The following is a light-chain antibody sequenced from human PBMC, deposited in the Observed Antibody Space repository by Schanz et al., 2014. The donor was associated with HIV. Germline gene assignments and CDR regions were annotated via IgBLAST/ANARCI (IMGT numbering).Light chain of an antibody. J-gene: IGLJ1*01. V-gene: IGLV2-8*01. CDR1: RSDIGNHDF. Sequence: QSALTQPPSASGSPGQSVTISCTGTRSDIGNHDFVSWYQQHPGKAPKLMIYEVTKRPSGVPARFSGSKSGNTASLTVSGLQADDEADYYCSSYAGSNNFVFGTGTKLTVL. CDR3: SSYAGSNNFV. CDR2: EVT.